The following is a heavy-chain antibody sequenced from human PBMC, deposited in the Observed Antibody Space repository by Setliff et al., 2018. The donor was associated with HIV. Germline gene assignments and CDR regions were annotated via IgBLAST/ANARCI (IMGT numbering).Heavy chain of an antibody. CDR2: IYHSGST. CDR3: ARVSTDYVWGSFLSSGPYYFDF. V-gene: IGHV4-39*01. CDR1: GGSISSNNYY. D-gene: IGHD3-16*01. Sequence: SSETLSLTCTVSGGSISSNNYYWGWIRQPPGKGLEWIGSIYHSGSTYYNPSLKSRVTISVDTSKSQFSLKLTSVTAADTAAYFCARVSTDYVWGSFLSSGPYYFDFWGQGALVTVSS. J-gene: IGHJ4*02.